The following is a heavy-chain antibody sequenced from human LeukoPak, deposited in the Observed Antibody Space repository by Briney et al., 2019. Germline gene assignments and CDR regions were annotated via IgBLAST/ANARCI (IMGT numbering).Heavy chain of an antibody. V-gene: IGHV3-7*03. Sequence: GGSLRLSCAASGFTFSRHWMTWVRQAPGKGLEWVANIKQDGGEKNYVDSVKGRFTISRDNAKNSLYLQMNSLRAEDTAVYYCATPLDYYDRSDSHQGGDWGQGTLVTVSS. CDR2: IKQDGGEK. J-gene: IGHJ4*02. CDR3: ATPLDYYDRSDSHQGGD. CDR1: GFTFSRHW. D-gene: IGHD3-22*01.